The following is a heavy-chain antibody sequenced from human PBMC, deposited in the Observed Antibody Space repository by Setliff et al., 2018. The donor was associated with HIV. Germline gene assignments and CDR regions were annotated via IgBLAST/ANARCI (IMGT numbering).Heavy chain of an antibody. D-gene: IGHD2-2*01. CDR1: GDSIGTYS. V-gene: IGHV4-4*09. Sequence: SETLSLTCAVSGDSIGTYSWHWIRQPPGKGLEWIGYIYGGGSTGYNPSLTSRVTMSADTPNNRFALKLSAVTAADTAVYYCARRAVQDGSVTSSNWFESWGRGTLVTVSS. CDR2: IYGGGST. CDR3: ARRAVQDGSVTSSNWFES. J-gene: IGHJ5*01.